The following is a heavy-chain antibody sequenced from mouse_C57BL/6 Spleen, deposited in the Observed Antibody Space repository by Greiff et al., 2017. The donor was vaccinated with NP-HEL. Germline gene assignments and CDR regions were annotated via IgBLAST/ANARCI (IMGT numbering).Heavy chain of an antibody. CDR1: GFNFNDYY. J-gene: IGHJ2*01. CDR2: LFPSVCVP. D-gene: IGHD1-1*01. Sequence: VQLQQSGAELVRPGASVTLSCTASGFNFNDYYMHWVQPSPEHCLSCIVSLFPSVCVPEYAPPFQGKATMTADTSSNTAYLQLSSLTSEDTAVYYCTTTTVVGYWGKGTTLTVAS. CDR3: TTTTVVGY. V-gene: IGHV14-1*01.